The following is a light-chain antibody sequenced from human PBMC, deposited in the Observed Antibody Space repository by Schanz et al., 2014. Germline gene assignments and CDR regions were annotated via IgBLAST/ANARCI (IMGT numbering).Light chain of an antibody. CDR2: SAS. CDR3: QQYYTTPFT. Sequence: DIQMTQSPSSLSASVGDRVTITCRASQSVSTHLSWYQQKPGKAPTLLIYSASSLETGAPSRFSGSGSETDFTLTISSLQAEDVAVYYCQQYYTTPFTFGGGTKVEVK. J-gene: IGKJ4*01. V-gene: IGKV1-39*01. CDR1: QSVSTH.